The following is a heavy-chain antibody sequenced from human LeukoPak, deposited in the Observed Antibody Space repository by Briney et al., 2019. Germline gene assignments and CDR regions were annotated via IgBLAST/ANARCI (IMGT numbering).Heavy chain of an antibody. CDR2: IWYDGSNE. CDR3: ARDRMALFDC. CDR1: GFTFSTYG. V-gene: IGHV3-33*01. Sequence: GGSLRLSCAASGFTFSTYGMHWVRQAPGKGLEWVAVIWYDGSNEYYTDSVKGRFTISRDNSKNTLDLQMNGLRAEDTAVYYCARDRMALFDCWGQGTLVTVSS. D-gene: IGHD5-24*01. J-gene: IGHJ4*02.